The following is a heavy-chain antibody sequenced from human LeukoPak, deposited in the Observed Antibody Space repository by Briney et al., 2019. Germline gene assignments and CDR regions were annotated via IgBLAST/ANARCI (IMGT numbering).Heavy chain of an antibody. D-gene: IGHD3-10*01. J-gene: IGHJ5*02. CDR1: GFTFGNYG. CDR3: AKDPRSPSWFDP. V-gene: IGHV3-30*18. CDR2: ISSDGSNS. Sequence: PGGSLRLSCAVSGFTFGNYGMHWVRQAPGKGLEWVAMISSDGSNSYYGDSVKGRFTVSRDNSKNTLYLQMKSLRAGDTAFYYCAKDPRSPSWFDPWGQGTLVTVSS.